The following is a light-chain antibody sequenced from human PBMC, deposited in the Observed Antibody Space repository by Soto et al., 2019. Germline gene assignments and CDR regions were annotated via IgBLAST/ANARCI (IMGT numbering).Light chain of an antibody. V-gene: IGKV1-39*01. Sequence: DIQITQSPSSLSASVGDRVTITCRASQSISSYLNWYQQKPGKAPKLLIYAASSLQSGVPSRFSGSGSGTDFTLTISSLKPEDFATYYCQQSYSTLTWTLGQGTKVDIK. CDR1: QSISSY. J-gene: IGKJ1*01. CDR2: AAS. CDR3: QQSYSTLTWT.